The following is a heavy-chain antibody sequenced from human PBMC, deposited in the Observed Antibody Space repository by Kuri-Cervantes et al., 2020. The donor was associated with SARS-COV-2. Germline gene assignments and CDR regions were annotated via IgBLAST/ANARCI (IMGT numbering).Heavy chain of an antibody. CDR3: VKDSRVYYFAY. CDR1: GFTFSSFP. D-gene: IGHD2/OR15-2a*01. J-gene: IGHJ4*02. V-gene: IGHV3-23*01. Sequence: GESLKISCAASGFTFSSFPMSWVRQAPGKGLEWVSGISGSGANTYYADSVKGWFTISRDNSKNTLYLQMNSLRAEETAVYYCVKDSRVYYFAYWGQGTLVTVSS. CDR2: ISGSGANT.